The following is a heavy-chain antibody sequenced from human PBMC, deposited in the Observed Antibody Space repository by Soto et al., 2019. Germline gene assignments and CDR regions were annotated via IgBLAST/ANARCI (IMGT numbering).Heavy chain of an antibody. CDR1: GGSFNSYA. CDR2: IIPIFSSA. CDR3: AKTTGASYILNGMDD. V-gene: IGHV1-69*01. Sequence: QVQLVQSGAEVKKPGSSVKVSCKASGGSFNSYAISWVRQAPGQGLEWLGGIIPIFSSANYAQKFQGRLTITADESTSTAYMDLSSLTTDDTAVYYCAKTTGASYILNGMDDRGQGTTVTVSS. J-gene: IGHJ6*02. D-gene: IGHD1-1*01.